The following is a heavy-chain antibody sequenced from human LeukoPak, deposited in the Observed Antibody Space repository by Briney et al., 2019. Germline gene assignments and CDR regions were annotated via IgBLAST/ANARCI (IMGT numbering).Heavy chain of an antibody. CDR3: ARGSRTYYYDSSGYYGFDY. V-gene: IGHV3-30-3*01. J-gene: IGHJ4*02. CDR1: GFTFSSCA. Sequence: GRSLRLSCAASGFTFSSCAMHWVRQAPGKGLEWVAVISYDGSNKYYADSVKGRFTISRDNSKNTLYLQMNSLRAEDTAVYYCARGSRTYYYDSSGYYGFDYWGQGTLVTVSS. CDR2: ISYDGSNK. D-gene: IGHD3-22*01.